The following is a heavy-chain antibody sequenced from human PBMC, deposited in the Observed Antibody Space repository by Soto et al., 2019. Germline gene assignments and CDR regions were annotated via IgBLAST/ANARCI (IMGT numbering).Heavy chain of an antibody. CDR1: GFTFSSYG. J-gene: IGHJ4*02. CDR3: ASANDIAARPSYFDY. V-gene: IGHV3-33*01. Sequence: QVQLVESGGGVVQPGRSLRLSCAASGFTFSSYGMHWVRQAPGKGLEWVAVIWYDGSNKYYADSVKGRFTISRDNSKNTLYLQMNSLRAEDTAVYYCASANDIAARPSYFDYWGQGTLVTVS. CDR2: IWYDGSNK. D-gene: IGHD6-6*01.